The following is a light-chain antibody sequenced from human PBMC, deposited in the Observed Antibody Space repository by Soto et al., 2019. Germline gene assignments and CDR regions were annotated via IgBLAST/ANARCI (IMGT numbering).Light chain of an antibody. Sequence: QSVLTQPRSVSGSPGQSVTISCTGTSSDVGRYDYVSWYQHHPGKAPKLLIYDVNKWPSGVPDRFSGSKSGNTASLSISGLQAEDEADYYCCSKAGTSTAVFGGGTKVTAL. CDR1: SSDVGRYDY. CDR3: CSKAGTSTAV. J-gene: IGLJ2*01. V-gene: IGLV2-11*01. CDR2: DVN.